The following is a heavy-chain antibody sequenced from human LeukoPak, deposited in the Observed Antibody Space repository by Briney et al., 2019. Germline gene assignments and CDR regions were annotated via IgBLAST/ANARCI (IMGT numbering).Heavy chain of an antibody. V-gene: IGHV4-59*08. J-gene: IGHJ5*02. CDR2: IHYSGST. CDR3: ARRVSGSGFGESNWFDP. D-gene: IGHD3-10*01. Sequence: SETLSLTCTVSGDSISTYYWNWIRQPQGKGLEWIGHIHYSGSTNYNPSLNSRVTISVDTSKSQFSLKLNSVTAADTAVYYCARRVSGSGFGESNWFDPWGQGTLVTVSS. CDR1: GDSISTYY.